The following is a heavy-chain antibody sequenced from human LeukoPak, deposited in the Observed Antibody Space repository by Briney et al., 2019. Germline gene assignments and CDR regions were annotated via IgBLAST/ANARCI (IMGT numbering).Heavy chain of an antibody. Sequence: ASVKVSCKASGYTFTDYYMHWVRQAPGQGLEWMGWINPNSDDTKYAQKFQGRVTMTRDTSITIAYMEVSRLRSDDTAVYYCARDTARITIFGVAKYMDVWGKGTTVTVSS. CDR2: INPNSDDT. V-gene: IGHV1-2*02. D-gene: IGHD3-3*01. CDR1: GYTFTDYY. J-gene: IGHJ6*03. CDR3: ARDTARITIFGVAKYMDV.